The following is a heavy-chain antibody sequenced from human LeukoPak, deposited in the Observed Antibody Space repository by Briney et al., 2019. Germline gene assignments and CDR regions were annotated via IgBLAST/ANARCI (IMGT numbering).Heavy chain of an antibody. D-gene: IGHD4-17*01. CDR3: ARVGYGDYGGREYYFDY. CDR2: IYYSGST. V-gene: IGHV4-31*03. CDR1: GGSISSGGYY. J-gene: IGHJ4*02. Sequence: PSETLSLTCTVSGGSISSGGYYWSWIRQHPGKGLEWIGYIYYSGSTYYNPSLKSRVTISVDTSKNQFSLKLSSVTAADTAVYYCARVGYGDYGGREYYFDYWGQGTLVTVSS.